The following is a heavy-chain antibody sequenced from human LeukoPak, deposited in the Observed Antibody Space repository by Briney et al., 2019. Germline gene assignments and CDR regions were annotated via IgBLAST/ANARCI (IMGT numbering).Heavy chain of an antibody. CDR2: ISGSGGNT. CDR1: GFTFSTDV. Sequence: AGGSLRLSCAASGFTFSTDVMSWVRQAPGKGLECVSAISGSGGNTYYADSVKGRFTISRDNSKNMPYLQMNSLRAEDTAVYYCAKVSGRIQIWPQPFGDGMDVWGQGTTVTVSS. D-gene: IGHD3-10*01. J-gene: IGHJ6*02. CDR3: AKVSGRIQIWPQPFGDGMDV. V-gene: IGHV3-23*01.